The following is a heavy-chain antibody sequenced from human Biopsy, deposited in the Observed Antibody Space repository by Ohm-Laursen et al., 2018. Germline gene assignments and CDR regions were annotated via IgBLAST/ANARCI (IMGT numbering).Heavy chain of an antibody. CDR2: IYWDDDK. J-gene: IGHJ6*02. CDR1: GFSFSTVGVG. Sequence: TQTLTLTRTFSGFSFSTVGVGVGWIRQPPGKALERLALIYWDDDKRYSRSLKSRLTISKGPSKNQVVLTMTNMDPLDTGRYYCARTWREQLAPIFDYYYYAMDVWGQGTTVTVSS. D-gene: IGHD6-6*01. V-gene: IGHV2-5*02. CDR3: ARTWREQLAPIFDYYYYAMDV.